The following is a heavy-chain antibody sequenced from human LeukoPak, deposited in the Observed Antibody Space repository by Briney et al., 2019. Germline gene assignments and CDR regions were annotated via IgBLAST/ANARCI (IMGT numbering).Heavy chain of an antibody. CDR3: AKDRGGGSQLGDAYDV. CDR1: GFTFSSYS. Sequence: PGGSLRLSCAASGFTFSSYSMHWVRQAPGKGLEWVSSISYSSETIGYVDSVKGRFTISRDNVRKSLYLQMNSLRIEDTALYYCAKDRGGGSQLGDAYDVWGQGTMVSVSS. V-gene: IGHV3-9*01. J-gene: IGHJ3*01. CDR2: ISYSSETI. D-gene: IGHD5-24*01.